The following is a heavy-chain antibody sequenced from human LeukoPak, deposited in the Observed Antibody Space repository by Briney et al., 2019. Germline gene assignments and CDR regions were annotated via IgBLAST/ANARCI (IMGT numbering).Heavy chain of an antibody. D-gene: IGHD5/OR15-5a*01. Sequence: SETLSLTCAVSGDSISNHIYYWDWIRQTPGKGLEWIGAVYYTGNAYYNPSFKSRVTISVDTSDNRFSLHLSSVNAADTAIYYCARLRALSGHRGAFDIWGQGTLVTVSS. CDR1: GDSISNHIYY. CDR2: VYYTGNA. CDR3: ARLRALSGHRGAFDI. J-gene: IGHJ3*02. V-gene: IGHV4-39*01.